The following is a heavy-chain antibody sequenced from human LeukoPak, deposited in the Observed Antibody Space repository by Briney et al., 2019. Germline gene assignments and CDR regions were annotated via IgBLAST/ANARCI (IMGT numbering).Heavy chain of an antibody. CDR2: IWYDGSIK. D-gene: IGHD2/OR15-2a*01. V-gene: IGHV3-33*06. CDR1: GFTFSRYG. J-gene: IGHJ4*02. CDR3: AKADEMNMDY. Sequence: GGSLRLSCAASGFTFSRYGMHWVRQAPGKGLEWVAVIWYDGSIKYYADSVRGRFTISKDNSKNTLDLQMNSLRAEDTAVYYCAKADEMNMDYWGQGTLVTVSS.